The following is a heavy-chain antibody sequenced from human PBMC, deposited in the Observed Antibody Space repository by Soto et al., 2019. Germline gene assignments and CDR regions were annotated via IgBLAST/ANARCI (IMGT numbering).Heavy chain of an antibody. CDR2: INPNSGGT. Sequence: ASVKVSCKASGYTFTGYYMHWLRQAPGQGLEWMGWINPNSGGTNYAQKFQGWVTMTRDTSISTAYMELSRLRSDDTAVYYCARGPSTYYDFWSGYYWWFDPWGQGTLVTVS. D-gene: IGHD3-3*01. V-gene: IGHV1-2*04. CDR3: ARGPSTYYDFWSGYYWWFDP. J-gene: IGHJ5*02. CDR1: GYTFTGYY.